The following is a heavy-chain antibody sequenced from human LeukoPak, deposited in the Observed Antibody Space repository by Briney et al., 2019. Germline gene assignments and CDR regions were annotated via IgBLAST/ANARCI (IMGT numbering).Heavy chain of an antibody. CDR3: AREDIAARPYWYFDL. D-gene: IGHD6-6*01. J-gene: IGHJ2*01. CDR2: IIPIFGTA. Sequence: SVKVSCKASGGTFSSYAISWVRQAPGQGLEWMGGIIPIFGTANYAQKFQGRVTITADESTSTAYMELSSLRSEDTAAYYCAREDIAARPYWYFDLWGRGTLVTVSS. V-gene: IGHV1-69*13. CDR1: GGTFSSYA.